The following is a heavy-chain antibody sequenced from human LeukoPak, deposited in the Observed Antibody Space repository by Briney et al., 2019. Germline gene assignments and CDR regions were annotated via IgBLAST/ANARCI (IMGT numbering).Heavy chain of an antibody. J-gene: IGHJ5*02. CDR3: AKDPWRGYGDYFNWFDP. Sequence: GGSLRLSCAASGFTFSSYAMSWVRQAPGKGLEWVSAISGSGGSTYYADSVKGRFTISRDNSKNTLYLQMNSLRAEDTAVYYCAKDPWRGYGDYFNWFDPWGQGTLVTVSS. V-gene: IGHV3-23*01. CDR1: GFTFSSYA. CDR2: ISGSGGST. D-gene: IGHD4-17*01.